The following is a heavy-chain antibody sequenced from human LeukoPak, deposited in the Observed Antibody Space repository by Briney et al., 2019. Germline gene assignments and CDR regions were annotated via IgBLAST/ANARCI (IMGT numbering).Heavy chain of an antibody. CDR2: ISSNGGST. CDR1: GFTFSSYA. Sequence: GGSLRLSCAASGFTFSSYAMHWVRQAPGKGLEYVSAISSNGGSTYYANSVKGRFTISGDNSKNTLYLQMNSLRAEDTAVYYCARDLTYNWFDPWGQGTLVTVSS. V-gene: IGHV3-64*01. CDR3: ARDLTYNWFDP. J-gene: IGHJ5*02. D-gene: IGHD1-14*01.